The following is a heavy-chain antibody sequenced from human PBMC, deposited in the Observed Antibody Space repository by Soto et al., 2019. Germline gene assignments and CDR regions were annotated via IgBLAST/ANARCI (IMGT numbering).Heavy chain of an antibody. D-gene: IGHD2-15*01. CDR1: GYSFTSYW. CDR2: IDPSDSYT. J-gene: IGHJ4*02. V-gene: IGHV5-10-1*01. Sequence: PGESLKISCKGSGYSFTSYWISWVRQMPGKGLEWMGRIDPSDSYTNYSPSFQGHVTISADKSISTAYLQWSSLKASDTAMYYCARLHCSGGSCYWDPESDFDYWGQGTLVTVSS. CDR3: ARLHCSGGSCYWDPESDFDY.